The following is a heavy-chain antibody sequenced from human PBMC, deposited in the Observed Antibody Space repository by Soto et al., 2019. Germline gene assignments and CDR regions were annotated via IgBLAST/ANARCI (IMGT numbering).Heavy chain of an antibody. CDR3: EKVVSTVVVTMIDY. D-gene: IGHD2-21*02. J-gene: IGHJ4*02. Sequence: GGSLRLSCAASGFTFSSYGMHWVRQAPGKGLEWVAVISFDGSHKYYTDSVKGRFTISRDNSKNTLYLQMNSLRAEDTAVYYCEKVVSTVVVTMIDYWGQETLVNVSS. CDR1: GFTFSSYG. V-gene: IGHV3-30*18. CDR2: ISFDGSHK.